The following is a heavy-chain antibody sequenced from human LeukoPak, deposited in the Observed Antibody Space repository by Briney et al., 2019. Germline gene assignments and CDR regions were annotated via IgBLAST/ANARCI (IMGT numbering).Heavy chain of an antibody. V-gene: IGHV1-18*01. CDR3: ARGEIYADY. D-gene: IGHD3-16*01. CDR1: GYMFSRYG. Sequence: ASVKVSCKASGYMFSRYGISWVRQAPGQGLEWMGWISGYNGKTKYAQKVQGRVTMTTDTSTSTAYMELRSLNSDDSAVYYCARGEIYADYWGQGTLVTVSS. J-gene: IGHJ4*02. CDR2: ISGYNGKT.